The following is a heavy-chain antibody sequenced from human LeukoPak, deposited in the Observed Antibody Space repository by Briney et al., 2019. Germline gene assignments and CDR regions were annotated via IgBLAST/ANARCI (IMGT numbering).Heavy chain of an antibody. D-gene: IGHD4/OR15-4a*01. CDR1: GYTFTSYA. J-gene: IGHJ6*02. Sequence: ASVKVSCKASGYTFTSYAMNWVRQAPGQGLEWMGWINTNTGNPTYAQGFTGRFVFSLDTSVSTTYLQISSLKAEDTAVYYCARNIATMGTKYYHYGMDVWGQGTTVTVSS. V-gene: IGHV7-4-1*02. CDR3: ARNIATMGTKYYHYGMDV. CDR2: INTNTGNP.